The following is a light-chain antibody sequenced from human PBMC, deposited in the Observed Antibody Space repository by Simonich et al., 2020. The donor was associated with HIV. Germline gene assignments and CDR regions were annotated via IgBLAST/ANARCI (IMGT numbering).Light chain of an antibody. V-gene: IGKV4-1*01. J-gene: IGKJ1*01. CDR3: QQYNSYLWT. Sequence: DIVMTQSPDSLAVSLGERATFNCKSSRSVLYSSNNKNYLAWYQQKPGQPPKLLIYWASTRESGVPHRFSASGSGTEFTLTISSLQPDDFATYYCQQYNSYLWTFGQGTKVEIK. CDR2: WAS. CDR1: RSVLYSSNNKNY.